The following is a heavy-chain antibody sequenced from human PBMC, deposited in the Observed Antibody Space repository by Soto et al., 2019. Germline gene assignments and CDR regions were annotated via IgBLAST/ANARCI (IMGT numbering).Heavy chain of an antibody. Sequence: QVQLQQWGAGLLRPSETLSLTCAVYGAPFSEYLWNWIRQPPGKGLEWIGEIDHNGDTNYNPSLGSRVTISVDTSRNEFSLRLTSVTAADTAVYFCAREDDDSWSGKIRNWFDPWGLGTRVIVSS. D-gene: IGHD3-3*01. CDR3: AREDDDSWSGKIRNWFDP. CDR2: IDHNGDT. CDR1: GAPFSEYL. V-gene: IGHV4-34*01. J-gene: IGHJ5*02.